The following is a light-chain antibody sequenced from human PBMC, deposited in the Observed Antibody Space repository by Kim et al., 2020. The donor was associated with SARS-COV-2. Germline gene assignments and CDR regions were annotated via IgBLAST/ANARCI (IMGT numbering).Light chain of an antibody. V-gene: IGLV2-14*01. CDR3: GSYRSTNTLV. CDR1: SSDIGGYNY. CDR2: ELT. J-gene: IGLJ1*01. Sequence: QSALTQPASVSGSPGQSITIACTGTSSDIGGYNYVSWYQHHPGKAPKLLIYELTNRPSGVSHRFSGSKSSNTASLTISGLQAEDEADYYCGSYRSTNTLVIGTGTKVTVL.